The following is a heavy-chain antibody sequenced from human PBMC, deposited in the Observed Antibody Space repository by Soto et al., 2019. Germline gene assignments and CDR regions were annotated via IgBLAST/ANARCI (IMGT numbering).Heavy chain of an antibody. CDR2: IGTAGDT. J-gene: IGHJ5*02. CDR1: GFTFSSYD. V-gene: IGHV3-13*01. D-gene: IGHD1-26*01. CDR3: ARARVVGATRWFDP. Sequence: EVQLVESGGGLVQPGGSLRLSCAASGFTFSSYDMHWVRQATGKGLEWVSAIGTAGDTYYPGSVKGRFTISRESAKNSLYLQMNSLRDVDTAVYYCARARVVGATRWFDPWGQGTLVTVSS.